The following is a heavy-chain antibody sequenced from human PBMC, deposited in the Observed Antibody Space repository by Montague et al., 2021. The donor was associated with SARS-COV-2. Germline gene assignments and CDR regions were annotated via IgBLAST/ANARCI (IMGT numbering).Heavy chain of an antibody. CDR1: GGSISSYY. V-gene: IGHV4-59*01. J-gene: IGHJ4*02. D-gene: IGHD1-1*01. CDR3: ARAQNTCFIANCVNYFEV. CDR2: VHYTGST. Sequence: SETLSLTCEVSGGSISSYYWSWIRQSPGKGLEWIGYVHYTGSTKYSPSLKTRVTLSLDTPKKHCSLKLKSVTAADTAVYYCARAQNTCFIANCVNYFEVWGLGALSPSPQ.